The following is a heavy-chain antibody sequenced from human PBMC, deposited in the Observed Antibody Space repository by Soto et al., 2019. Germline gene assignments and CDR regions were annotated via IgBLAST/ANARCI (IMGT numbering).Heavy chain of an antibody. J-gene: IGHJ3*02. V-gene: IGHV3-74*01. Sequence: PGGSLRLSCAVSGFTFSSSEMYWVRQAPGKGLEWISRVKGDGSERTYADSVKGRFTISRDNTKNTLYLQMNSLRPEDTAVYYCTRAQWLADDVFDIWGHGTMVTVSS. CDR2: VKGDGSER. D-gene: IGHD6-19*01. CDR1: GFTFSSSE. CDR3: TRAQWLADDVFDI.